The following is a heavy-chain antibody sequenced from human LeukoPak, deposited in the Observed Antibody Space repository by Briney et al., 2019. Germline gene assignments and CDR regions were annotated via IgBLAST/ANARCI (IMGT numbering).Heavy chain of an antibody. CDR1: GGSISSSSYY. CDR2: IYYSGST. J-gene: IGHJ5*02. Sequence: SETLSLTCTVSGGSISSSSYYGGWIRQPPGKGLEWIGSIYYSGSTYYYPSLKSRVTISVDTSKNQFSLKLTSVTAADTAVYYCARSGMTGTTIVRFDPWGQGTLVTVSS. V-gene: IGHV4-39*07. D-gene: IGHD1-26*01. CDR3: ARSGMTGTTIVRFDP.